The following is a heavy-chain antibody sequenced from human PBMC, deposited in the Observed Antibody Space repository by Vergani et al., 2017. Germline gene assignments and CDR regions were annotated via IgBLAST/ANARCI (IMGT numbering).Heavy chain of an antibody. V-gene: IGHV5-10-1*03. CDR3: ARYRVTAMVPWFDP. CDR1: GYSFTSYW. J-gene: IGHJ5*02. Sequence: EVQLVLSGAEVKKPGESLRISCKGSGYSFTSYWISWVRQMPGKGLEWMGRIDLSETYTNYSPSFQGHVTISAAKSIRTAYLQWSSLKASNTAKYYCARYRVTAMVPWFDPWGQGTLVTVSS. D-gene: IGHD5-18*01. CDR2: IDLSETYT.